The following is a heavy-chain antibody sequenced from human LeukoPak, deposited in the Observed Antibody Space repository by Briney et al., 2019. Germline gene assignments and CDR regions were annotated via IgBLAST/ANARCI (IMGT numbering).Heavy chain of an antibody. J-gene: IGHJ5*02. CDR3: ARDGRGHWFDP. V-gene: IGHV1-18*01. Sequence: ASVKVSCKASGYTFSSYGISWVRQAPGQGLEWMGWISAYNGNTYYAQNLQGRVTMTTDTSTSTAYMELRSLRSDDTAVYYCARDGRGHWFDPWGQGTLVTVSS. CDR1: GYTFSSYG. CDR2: ISAYNGNT. D-gene: IGHD3-10*01.